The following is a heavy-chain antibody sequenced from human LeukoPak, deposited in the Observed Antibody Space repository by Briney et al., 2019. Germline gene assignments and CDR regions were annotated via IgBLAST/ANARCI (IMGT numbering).Heavy chain of an antibody. V-gene: IGHV1-46*01. D-gene: IGHD3-22*01. CDR2: INPTGDST. CDR3: ARGSGYYYDSSGYLAYDY. CDR1: GYTFTGYY. J-gene: IGHJ4*02. Sequence: ASVKVSCKASGYTFTGYYMHWVRQAPGQGLEWMGLINPTGDSTGYAQKFQGRVTMTRDMSTSTDYLELSSLRSEDTAVYYCARGSGYYYDSSGYLAYDYWGQGTLVTVSS.